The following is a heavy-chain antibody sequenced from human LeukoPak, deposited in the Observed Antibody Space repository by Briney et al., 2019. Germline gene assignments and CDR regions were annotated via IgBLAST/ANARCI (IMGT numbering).Heavy chain of an antibody. J-gene: IGHJ4*02. D-gene: IGHD6-19*01. Sequence: GESLKISCKGSGFTFTSYWIGWVRQMPGKGLEWTGIIFPGDSDTRYSPSFQGQVTISADKSISTAYLQWSSLKASDTAMYYCARLVRSGWYYDYWGQGTLVTVSS. CDR3: ARLVRSGWYYDY. CDR1: GFTFTSYW. V-gene: IGHV5-51*01. CDR2: IFPGDSDT.